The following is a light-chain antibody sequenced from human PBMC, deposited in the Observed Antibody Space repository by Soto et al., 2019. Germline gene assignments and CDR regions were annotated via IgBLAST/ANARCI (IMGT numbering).Light chain of an antibody. CDR2: EGS. Sequence: QSALTQPASVSGSRGQSITISCTGTSSDVGSYNLVSWYQQHPGKAPKLMIYEGSKRPSGVSNRFSGSKSGNTASLTISGLQAEDEADYYCCSYAGSSTWVFGGGTHLTVL. V-gene: IGLV2-23*01. CDR3: CSYAGSSTWV. J-gene: IGLJ3*02. CDR1: SSDVGSYNL.